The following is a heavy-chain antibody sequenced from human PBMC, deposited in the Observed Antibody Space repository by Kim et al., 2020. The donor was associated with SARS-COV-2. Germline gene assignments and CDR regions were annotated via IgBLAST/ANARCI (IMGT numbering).Heavy chain of an antibody. CDR3: TTNDHDYYGSGSYFYGYFDY. V-gene: IGHV3-15*01. D-gene: IGHD3-10*01. CDR2: IKSKTDGGTT. J-gene: IGHJ4*02. Sequence: GGSLRLSCAASGFTFSNAWMSWVRQAPGKGLEWVGRIKSKTDGGTTDYAAPVKGRFTISRDDSKNTLYLQMNSLKTEDTAVYYCTTNDHDYYGSGSYFYGYFDYWGQGTLVTVSS. CDR1: GFTFSNAW.